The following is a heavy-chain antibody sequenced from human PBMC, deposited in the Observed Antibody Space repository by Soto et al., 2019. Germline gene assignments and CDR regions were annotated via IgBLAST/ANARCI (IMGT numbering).Heavy chain of an antibody. CDR2: ISYSGST. D-gene: IGHD3-3*01. Sequence: PSETLSLTCTVSGGSIISYYWSWIRQPPGKGLEWIGYISYSGSTNYNPSLRSRLTISVDTSKNQFSLRLSSVTAADTAVYYCATSSEIRKWFDPWGQGTLVTVSS. CDR3: ATSSEIRKWFDP. J-gene: IGHJ5*02. CDR1: GGSIISYY. V-gene: IGHV4-59*08.